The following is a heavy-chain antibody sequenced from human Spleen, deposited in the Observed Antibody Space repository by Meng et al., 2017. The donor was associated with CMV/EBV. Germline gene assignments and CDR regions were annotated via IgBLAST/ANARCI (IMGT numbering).Heavy chain of an antibody. V-gene: IGHV3-7*01. D-gene: IGHD3-10*01. CDR1: GFTFSSYE. Sequence: GESLKISCAASGFTFSSYEMNWVRQAPGKGLEWVANIKQDGSEKHYVDSVKGRFTISRDNAKNSLYLQMNSLRAEDTAVYYCARDVGEWLPLNWGQGTLVTVSS. CDR2: IKQDGSEK. CDR3: ARDVGEWLPLN. J-gene: IGHJ4*02.